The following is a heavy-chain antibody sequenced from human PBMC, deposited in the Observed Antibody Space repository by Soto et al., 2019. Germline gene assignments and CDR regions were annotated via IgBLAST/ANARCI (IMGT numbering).Heavy chain of an antibody. D-gene: IGHD3-10*01. CDR1: GYTFTAYY. Sequence: QVQLVQSGAELKEPGDSVRVSCEASGYTFTAYYIHWVRQAPGQGLEWMGWINLRFGDTSYEQDFQGRVSMTRDTSISTVYMELSRLTSDDTAIYYCARNMDYYYGPGSGNGHGFWGQGTTVTVFS. J-gene: IGHJ6*02. CDR3: ARNMDYYYGPGSGNGHGF. V-gene: IGHV1-2*02. CDR2: INLRFGDT.